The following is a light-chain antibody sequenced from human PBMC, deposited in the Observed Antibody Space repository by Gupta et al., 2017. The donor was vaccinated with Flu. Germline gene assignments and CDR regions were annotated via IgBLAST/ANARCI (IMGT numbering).Light chain of an antibody. J-gene: IGLJ3*02. CDR2: EAS. CDR3: SSYAGGDTWV. V-gene: IGLV2-23*01. CDR1: NGDIGSYYL. Sequence: QSALTHPASVSAPPGNSITISCIGSNGDIGSYYLVSWYQQRPGKAPKLLIYEASERPSGISDRFSASKSGSTASLTISGLQADDEADYYCSSYAGGDTWVFGGGTKLTVL.